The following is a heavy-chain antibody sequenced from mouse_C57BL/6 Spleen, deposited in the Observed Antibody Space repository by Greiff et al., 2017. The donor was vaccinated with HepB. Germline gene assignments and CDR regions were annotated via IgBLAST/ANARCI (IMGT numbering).Heavy chain of an antibody. V-gene: IGHV1-64*01. Sequence: VQLQQSGAELVKPGASVKLSCKASGYTFTSYWMHWVKQRPGQGLEWIGMIHPNSGSTNYNEKFKSKATLTVDKSSSTAYMQLSSLTSEDSAVYYCARDDYYGSISFDYWGQGTTLTVSS. D-gene: IGHD1-1*01. CDR2: IHPNSGST. CDR1: GYTFTSYW. CDR3: ARDDYYGSISFDY. J-gene: IGHJ2*01.